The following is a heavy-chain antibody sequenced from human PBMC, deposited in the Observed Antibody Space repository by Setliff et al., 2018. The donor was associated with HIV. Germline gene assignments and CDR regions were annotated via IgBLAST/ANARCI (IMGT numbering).Heavy chain of an antibody. CDR3: ARGVNFDY. V-gene: IGHV4-59*01. CDR2: IYTSGST. J-gene: IGHJ4*02. Sequence: PSETLSLTCTVSGGSMSTYYWSWIRQPPGKGLEWIGYIYTSGSTNYNPPLTSRVTISADTSRNPFSLKLTSVTAADTAIYYCARGVNFDYWGQGTQVTVSS. D-gene: IGHD3-3*01. CDR1: GGSMSTYY.